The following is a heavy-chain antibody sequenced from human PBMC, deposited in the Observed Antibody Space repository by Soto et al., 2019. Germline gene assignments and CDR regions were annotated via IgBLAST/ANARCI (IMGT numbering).Heavy chain of an antibody. CDR3: ARGLPTIPDY. J-gene: IGHJ4*02. V-gene: IGHV1-69*06. CDR1: GGTFSSYA. D-gene: IGHD5-12*01. CDR2: IIPSFGTT. Sequence: ASVKVSCKASGGTFSSYAISWVRQAPGQGLEWMGGIIPSFGTTNYAQKFQGRVTITADKSTSTAYMELRSLRSEDTAVYYCARGLPTIPDYWGQGTLVTVSS.